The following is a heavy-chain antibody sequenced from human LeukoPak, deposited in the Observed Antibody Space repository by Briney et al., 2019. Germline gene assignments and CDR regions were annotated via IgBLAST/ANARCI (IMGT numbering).Heavy chain of an antibody. D-gene: IGHD1-1*01. V-gene: IGHV4-39*01. Sequence: SETLSLTCTVSGGSVSSGSYYWSWIRQPPGKGLEWIGSIYYSGSTYYNPSLKSRVTISVDTSKNQFSLKLSSVTAADTAVYYCARTKHSYGYYYYGMDVWGQGTTVTVSS. CDR1: GGSVSSGSYY. CDR3: ARTKHSYGYYYYGMDV. J-gene: IGHJ6*02. CDR2: IYYSGST.